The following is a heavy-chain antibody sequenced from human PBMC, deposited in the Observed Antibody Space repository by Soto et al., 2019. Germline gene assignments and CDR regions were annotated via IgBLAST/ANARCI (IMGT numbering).Heavy chain of an antibody. Sequence: SQTLSLTCAISGDSVSSNSAAWNWIRQSPSGGLEWLGRTYYRSKWYADYALSVRSRITIIPDTSKNQFSLHLNSVTPEDTAVYYCARYTGSWYLEYWGQGTLVTVSS. V-gene: IGHV6-1*01. CDR3: ARYTGSWYLEY. CDR2: TYYRSKWYA. D-gene: IGHD2-15*01. CDR1: GDSVSSNSAA. J-gene: IGHJ4*02.